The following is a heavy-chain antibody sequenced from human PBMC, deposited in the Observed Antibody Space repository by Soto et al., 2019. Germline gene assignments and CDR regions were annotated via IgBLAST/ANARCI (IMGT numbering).Heavy chain of an antibody. CDR1: GFTLSESF. CDR3: VREAWSNPDY. Sequence: QVQLVESGGGLVKPGGSLRLSCAASGFTLSESFMSWIRLAPGRGLEWVSYITPSGSYTRYADSVKGRFTISSDDAKNSLYLQMNSLRAEDTALYYCVREAWSNPDYWGQGTRVTVSS. D-gene: IGHD1-26*01. V-gene: IGHV3-11*05. CDR2: ITPSGSYT. J-gene: IGHJ4*02.